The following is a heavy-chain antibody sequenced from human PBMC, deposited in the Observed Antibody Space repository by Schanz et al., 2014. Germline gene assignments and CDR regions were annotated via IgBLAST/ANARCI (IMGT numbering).Heavy chain of an antibody. CDR2: IIPSLGLA. V-gene: IGHV1-69*09. CDR3: ARDRLECGAECYSVEVFEI. CDR1: GYTFSDYY. Sequence: QVQLVQSGAEVKKPGASVKVSCKASGYTFSDYYIHWVRQAPGQGLEWMGRIIPSLGLAKYEQKFQDKVTITADTSTTTAYMELSGLRSEDTAVYYCARDRLECGAECYSVEVFEIWGQGTLVTVSS. D-gene: IGHD2-21*01. J-gene: IGHJ4*02.